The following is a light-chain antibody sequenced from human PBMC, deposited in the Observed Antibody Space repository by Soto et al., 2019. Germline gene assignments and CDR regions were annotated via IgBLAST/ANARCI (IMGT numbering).Light chain of an antibody. CDR1: PSLLHSNGYNY. Sequence: DIVMTQSPLSLPVTPGEPASISCRSSPSLLHSNGYNYLDWYLQKPGQSPQLLIYLGSNRASGVPDRFSGSGSGTDFTLKISRVEAEDVGVYYCMQALQTLGTFGQGTKLEIK. V-gene: IGKV2-28*01. J-gene: IGKJ2*01. CDR3: MQALQTLGT. CDR2: LGS.